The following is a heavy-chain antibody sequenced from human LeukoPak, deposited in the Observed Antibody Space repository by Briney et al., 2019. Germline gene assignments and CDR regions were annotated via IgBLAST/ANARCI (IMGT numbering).Heavy chain of an antibody. CDR2: ISGSGGST. CDR3: AKPYSGSYYFDY. Sequence: GGSLRLSCAVSGFNFRDHWMDWVRQAPGKGLEWVSGISGSGGSTYYADSVKGRFTISRDNSKNKVYLQMSSLRAEDTAVYYCAKPYSGSYYFDYWGQGTLVTVSS. J-gene: IGHJ4*02. D-gene: IGHD1-26*01. V-gene: IGHV3-23*01. CDR1: GFNFRDHW.